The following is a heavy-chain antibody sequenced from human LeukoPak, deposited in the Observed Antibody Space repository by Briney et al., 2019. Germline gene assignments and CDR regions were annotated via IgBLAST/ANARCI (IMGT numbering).Heavy chain of an antibody. CDR3: ARRKWLPSSIDY. D-gene: IGHD3-22*01. V-gene: IGHV4-61*02. CDR2: IYSSGST. Sequence: RTSETLSLTCTVSGGSINSDNYYWSWIRQPAGKGLEWIGRIYSSGSTNYNPSLKSRVTISVDTSKNQFSLKLSSVTAADTAVYYCARRKWLPSSIDYWGQGTLVTVSS. CDR1: GGSINSDNYY. J-gene: IGHJ4*02.